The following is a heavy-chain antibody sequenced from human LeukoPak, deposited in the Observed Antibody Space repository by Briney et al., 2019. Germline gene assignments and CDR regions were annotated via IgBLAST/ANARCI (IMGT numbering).Heavy chain of an antibody. Sequence: GGSLRLSCAASGFTFSSYGMHWVRQAPGKGLEGVAVIWYDGSNKYYADSVKGRFTISRDNSKNTLYLQMNSLRAEDTAVYYCARASGLTYYYYYGMDVWGKGTTVTVSS. D-gene: IGHD3-10*01. V-gene: IGHV3-33*01. J-gene: IGHJ6*04. CDR3: ARASGLTYYYYYGMDV. CDR1: GFTFSSYG. CDR2: IWYDGSNK.